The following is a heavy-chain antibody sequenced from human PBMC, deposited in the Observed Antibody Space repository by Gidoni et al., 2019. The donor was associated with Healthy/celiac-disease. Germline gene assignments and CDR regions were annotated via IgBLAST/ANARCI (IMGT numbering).Heavy chain of an antibody. CDR2: ISYDGSNK. D-gene: IGHD6-13*01. CDR1: GFTFSSYA. Sequence: QVPLVALGGGLVQPGRSLRLSGAASGFTFSSYAMHWVRQAPGKGLEWVAVISYDGSNKYYADAVKGRFTISRDNTKNTLYLQMNSLRAEDTAVYDCARMERIAAAGNWFDPWGQGTLVTVSS. CDR3: ARMERIAAAGNWFDP. V-gene: IGHV3-30*01. J-gene: IGHJ5*02.